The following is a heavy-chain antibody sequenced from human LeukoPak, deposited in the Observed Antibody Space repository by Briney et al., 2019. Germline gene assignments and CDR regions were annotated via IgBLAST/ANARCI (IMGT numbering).Heavy chain of an antibody. J-gene: IGHJ4*02. Sequence: GGSLRLSCAASGFTFSSYGMHWVRRAPGKGLEWVAVIWYDGSNKYYADSVKGRFTISRDNSKNTLYLQMNSLRAEDTAVYYCARDSDSGYDLAAYFDYWGQGTLVTVSS. V-gene: IGHV3-33*01. CDR3: ARDSDSGYDLAAYFDY. CDR2: IWYDGSNK. CDR1: GFTFSSYG. D-gene: IGHD5-12*01.